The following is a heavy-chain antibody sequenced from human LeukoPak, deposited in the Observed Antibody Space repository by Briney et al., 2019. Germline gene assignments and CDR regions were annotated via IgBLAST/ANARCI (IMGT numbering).Heavy chain of an antibody. J-gene: IGHJ2*01. D-gene: IGHD2-15*01. CDR1: GFTFSNFW. Sequence: PGGSLRLSCAASGFTFSNFWMNWVRQAPGKGLEWVARIKQDGSEKYYVDSVKGRFTMSRDNAKNSQYLQMNSLRAEDTAVYYCARDYFSRAALLGYFDLWGRGTLVTVSS. CDR2: IKQDGSEK. CDR3: ARDYFSRAALLGYFDL. V-gene: IGHV3-7*01.